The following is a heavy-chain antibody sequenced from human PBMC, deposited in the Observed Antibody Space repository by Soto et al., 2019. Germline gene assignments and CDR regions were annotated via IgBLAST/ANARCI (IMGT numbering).Heavy chain of an antibody. CDR3: ALRRTVMENMAWEDFDY. V-gene: IGHV2-5*02. Sequence: QVTLKESGPTLVKPTQTLTLTCTFSGFSLATRGVGVGWIRQPPGKALEWLAVIYWDADRRYNPSLKTRVAITNDASKNQMVLTKTTMDPVDTATYYCALRRTVMENMAWEDFDYWGQGTPATVTS. D-gene: IGHD4-17*01. CDR1: GFSLATRGVG. CDR2: IYWDADR. J-gene: IGHJ4*02.